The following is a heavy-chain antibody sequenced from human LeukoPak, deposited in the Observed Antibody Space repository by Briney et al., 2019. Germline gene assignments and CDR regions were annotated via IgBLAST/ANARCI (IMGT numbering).Heavy chain of an antibody. CDR1: GFTFRSYS. J-gene: IGHJ4*02. Sequence: GGSLRLSCAASGFTFRSYSMNWVRQAPGKGLEWVSYISSSNSTIHYADSVKGRFTISRDNAKNSLYLQMNSLRAEDTAVYYCARVNYWGQGTLVTVSS. V-gene: IGHV3-48*04. CDR2: ISSSNSTI. CDR3: ARVNY.